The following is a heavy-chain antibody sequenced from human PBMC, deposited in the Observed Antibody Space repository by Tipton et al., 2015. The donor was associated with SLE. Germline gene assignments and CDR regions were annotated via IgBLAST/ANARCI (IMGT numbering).Heavy chain of an antibody. J-gene: IGHJ6*03. CDR2: IYYSGST. CDR3: ARGSRYSSSFGRNYYYYYMDV. V-gene: IGHV4-39*07. CDR1: GGSISSSSYY. D-gene: IGHD6-13*01. Sequence: TLFLTCTVSGGSISSSSYYWGWIRQPPGKGLEWIGSIYYSGSTYYNPSLKSRVTISLDTSKNQFSLKLSSVTAADTAVYYCARGSRYSSSFGRNYYYYYMDVWGKGTTVTVSS.